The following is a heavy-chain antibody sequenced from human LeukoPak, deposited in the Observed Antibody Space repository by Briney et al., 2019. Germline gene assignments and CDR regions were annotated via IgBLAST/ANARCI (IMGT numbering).Heavy chain of an antibody. Sequence: PGGSLRLSCAASGFTFSGYDMHWVRHPTGRGLEWVSSIGISGGTYYRDSVKGRFTVSREDAKNSFYLQMNSLRAGDTAVYYCARGKYGYTSGWQIPDYWGQGTLVTVSS. CDR1: GFTFSGYD. V-gene: IGHV3-13*01. D-gene: IGHD6-19*01. CDR3: ARGKYGYTSGWQIPDY. J-gene: IGHJ4*02. CDR2: IGISGGT.